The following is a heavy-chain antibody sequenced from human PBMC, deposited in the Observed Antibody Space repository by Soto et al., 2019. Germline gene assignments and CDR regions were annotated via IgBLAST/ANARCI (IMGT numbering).Heavy chain of an antibody. V-gene: IGHV3-30*18. CDR3: AKGESYGDGDFDY. CDR1: GFTFSSYG. J-gene: IGHJ4*02. D-gene: IGHD4-17*01. CDR2: ISYDGSNK. Sequence: QVQLVESGGGVVQPGRSLRLSCAASGFTFSSYGMHWVRQAPGKGLEWVAVISYDGSNKYYADSVKGRFTISRDNSKNTLYLQMNSLRAEDTAVYYCAKGESYGDGDFDYWGQGTLVTVSS.